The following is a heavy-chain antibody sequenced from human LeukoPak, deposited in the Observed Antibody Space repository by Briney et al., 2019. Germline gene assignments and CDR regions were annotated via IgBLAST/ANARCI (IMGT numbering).Heavy chain of an antibody. V-gene: IGHV1-46*01. CDR3: ARGYFGRGVYYYYYMDV. D-gene: IGHD3-9*01. Sequence: GASVKVSCKASGYTFTSYGISWVRQAPGQGLEWMGIINPSGGSTSYAQKFQGRVTMTRDTSTSTVYMELSSLRSEDTAVYYCARGYFGRGVYYYYYMDVWGKGTTVTISS. J-gene: IGHJ6*03. CDR1: GYTFTSYG. CDR2: INPSGGST.